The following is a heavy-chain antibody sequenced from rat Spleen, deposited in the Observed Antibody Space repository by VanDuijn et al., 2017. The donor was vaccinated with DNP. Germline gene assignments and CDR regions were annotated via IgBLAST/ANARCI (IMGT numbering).Heavy chain of an antibody. V-gene: IGHV3-1*01. CDR3: AIWSDYFDY. CDR2: ISYSGST. J-gene: IGHJ2*01. Sequence: EVQLQESGPGLVKPSQSLSLTCSVTAYSITTNYWGWIRKFPGNKMEWVGHISYSGSTSYNPSLKSRISITIDTSKNQFFLHLNSVTTEDTATYYCAIWSDYFDYWGQGVMVTVSS. CDR1: AYSITTNY.